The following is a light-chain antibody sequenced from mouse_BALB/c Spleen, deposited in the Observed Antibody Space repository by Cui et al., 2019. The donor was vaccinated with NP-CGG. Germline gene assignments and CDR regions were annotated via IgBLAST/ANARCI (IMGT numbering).Light chain of an antibody. CDR3: ALWYSNHWV. V-gene: IGLV1*01. CDR1: TGTVTTSNY. Sequence: QAVVTQESALTTSPGETVTLTCRSITGTVTTSNYANWVQEKPDHLFTGLIGGTNNRAPGVPARFSGSLIGDKAALTITGAQTDDEAIYFCALWYSNHWVFGGGTKLTVL. J-gene: IGLJ1*01. CDR2: GTN.